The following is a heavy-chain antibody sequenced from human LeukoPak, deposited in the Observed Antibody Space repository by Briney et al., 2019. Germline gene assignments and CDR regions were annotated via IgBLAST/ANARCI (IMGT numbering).Heavy chain of an antibody. CDR3: VRGGYSTGYH. V-gene: IGHV1-69*05. J-gene: IGHJ4*02. CDR1: GGTFSSYA. Sequence: SVKVSCKASGGTFSSYAISWVRQAPGQGLEWMGGIIPIFGTANYAQKFQGRVTITTDESTSTAYMELSSLRSDDTAVYYCVRGGYSTGYHWGQGTLVTVSS. D-gene: IGHD2-8*02. CDR2: IIPIFGTA.